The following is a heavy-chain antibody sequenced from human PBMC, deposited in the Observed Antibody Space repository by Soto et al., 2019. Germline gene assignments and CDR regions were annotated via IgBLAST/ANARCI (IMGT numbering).Heavy chain of an antibody. D-gene: IGHD6-6*01. V-gene: IGHV1-69*06. CDR1: GDTFKKFA. CDR2: IIPMFGTT. CDR3: ARGVVPAAGAAPPFFHSGVDV. Sequence: QVQLVQSGPEVKKPGSSVKVSCKTSGDTFKKFAISWVRQAPGQGPEWMGGIIPMFGTTKYTQKFQGRVTFTTDTATGTAYMEMTSLMSEDTATYFCARGVVPAAGAAPPFFHSGVDVWGQGTTVTVSS. J-gene: IGHJ6*02.